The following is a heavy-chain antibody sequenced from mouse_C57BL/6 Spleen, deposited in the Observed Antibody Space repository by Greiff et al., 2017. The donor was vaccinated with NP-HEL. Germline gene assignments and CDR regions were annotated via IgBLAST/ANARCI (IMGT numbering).Heavy chain of an antibody. CDR1: GYTFTDYY. V-gene: IGHV1-19*01. CDR2: INPYNGGT. CDR3: ARTSANWDLPLDY. Sequence: VQLQQSGPVLVKPGASVKMSCKASGYTFTDYYMNWVKQSHGKSLEWIGVINPYNGGTSYNQKFKGKATLTVDKSSSTAYMELNSLTSEDSAVYYCARTSANWDLPLDYWGQGTTLTVSS. D-gene: IGHD4-1*01. J-gene: IGHJ2*01.